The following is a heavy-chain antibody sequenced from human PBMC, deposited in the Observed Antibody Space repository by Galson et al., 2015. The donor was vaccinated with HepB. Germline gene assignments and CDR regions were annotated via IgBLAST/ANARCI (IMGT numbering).Heavy chain of an antibody. J-gene: IGHJ5*02. CDR2: IWYDGSNK. Sequence: SLRLSCAASGFTFSSYGMHWVRQAPGKGLEWVAVIWYDGSNKYYADSVKGRFTISRDNSKNTLYLQMNSLRAEDTAVYYCARDATVGYCSGGSCYPGWFDPWGQGTLVTVSS. CDR1: GFTFSSYG. V-gene: IGHV3-33*01. D-gene: IGHD2-15*01. CDR3: ARDATVGYCSGGSCYPGWFDP.